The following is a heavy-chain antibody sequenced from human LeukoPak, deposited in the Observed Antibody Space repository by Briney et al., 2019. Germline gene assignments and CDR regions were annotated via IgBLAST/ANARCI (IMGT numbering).Heavy chain of an antibody. CDR3: VRDRGALQYFDY. Sequence: PGGSLRLSCAASGFTFRNHGMHWIRQAPGKGLEWVAIIWYDGSNKYYAASVNRRFNISRDNSKNTLYLQMNSLRDDDTAVYYCVRDRGALQYFDYWGQGTLVTVSS. V-gene: IGHV3-33*01. CDR2: IWYDGSNK. CDR1: GFTFRNHG. D-gene: IGHD2/OR15-2a*01. J-gene: IGHJ4*02.